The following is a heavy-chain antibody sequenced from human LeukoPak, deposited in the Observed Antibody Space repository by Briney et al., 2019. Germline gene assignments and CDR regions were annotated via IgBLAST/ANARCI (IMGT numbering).Heavy chain of an antibody. D-gene: IGHD1-26*01. V-gene: IGHV1-69*05. J-gene: IGHJ4*02. CDR3: ARLGATSHGY. CDR2: IIPIFGTA. CDR1: GYTLTELS. Sequence: SVKVSCKVSGYTLTELSMHWVRQAPGQGLEWMGGIIPIFGTANYAQKFQGRVTITTDESTSTAYMELSSLRSEDTAVYYCARLGATSHGYWGQGTLVTVSS.